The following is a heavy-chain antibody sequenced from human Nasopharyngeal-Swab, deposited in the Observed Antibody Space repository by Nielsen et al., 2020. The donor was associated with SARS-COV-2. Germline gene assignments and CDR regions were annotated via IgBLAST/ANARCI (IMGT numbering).Heavy chain of an antibody. CDR2: INSDGSST. CDR3: ATYYDILTGYSEAFDI. V-gene: IGHV3-74*01. CDR1: GFTFSSYW. Sequence: GESLKISCAASGFTFSSYWMHWVRQAPGKGLVWVSRINSDGSSTSYADSVKGRFTISRDDAKNSLYLQMNSLRAEDTAVYYCATYYDILTGYSEAFDIWGQGTMVTVSS. J-gene: IGHJ3*02. D-gene: IGHD3-9*01.